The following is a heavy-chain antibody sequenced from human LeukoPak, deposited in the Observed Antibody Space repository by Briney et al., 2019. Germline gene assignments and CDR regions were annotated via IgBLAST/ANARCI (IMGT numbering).Heavy chain of an antibody. Sequence: GGSLRLSCAASGLTFSSYAMSWVRQAPGKGLEWASAISGSGDSTSYADSVKGRFTISRDNSKNTLYLQMNSLRAEDTAVYYCASPKYCSSTRCYAFDHWGQGTLVTVSS. D-gene: IGHD2-2*01. J-gene: IGHJ4*02. CDR1: GLTFSSYA. CDR2: ISGSGDST. CDR3: ASPKYCSSTRCYAFDH. V-gene: IGHV3-23*01.